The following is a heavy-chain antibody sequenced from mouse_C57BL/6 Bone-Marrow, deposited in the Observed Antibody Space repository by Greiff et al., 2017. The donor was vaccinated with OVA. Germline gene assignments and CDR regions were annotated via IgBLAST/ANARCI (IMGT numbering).Heavy chain of an antibody. CDR2: INYDGSST. V-gene: IGHV5-16*01. CDR1: GFTFSDYY. J-gene: IGHJ4*01. CDR3: AREDGRDYYAMDY. Sequence: EVKLMESEGGLVQPGSSMKLSCTASGFTFSDYYMAWVRQVPEKGLEWVANINYDGSSTYYLDSLKSRFIISRDNAKNILYLQMSSLKSEDTATYYCAREDGRDYYAMDYWGQGTSVTVSS.